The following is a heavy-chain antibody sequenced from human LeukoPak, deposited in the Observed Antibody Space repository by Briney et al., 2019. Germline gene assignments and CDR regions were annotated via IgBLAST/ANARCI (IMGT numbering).Heavy chain of an antibody. CDR1: GFTVSSNY. V-gene: IGHV3-66*01. Sequence: GGSLRLSCAASGFTVSSNYMSWVRQAPGKGLEWVSVIYSGGSTYYADSVKGRFTISRDISKNTLYLQMNSLRDEDTAVHYWARVAETQLWLRSAFDHWGQGTLVTVSS. CDR3: ARVAETQLWLRSAFDH. J-gene: IGHJ4*02. D-gene: IGHD5-18*01. CDR2: IYSGGST.